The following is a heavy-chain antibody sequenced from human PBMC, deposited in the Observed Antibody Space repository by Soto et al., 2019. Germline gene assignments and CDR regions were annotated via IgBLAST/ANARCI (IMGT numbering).Heavy chain of an antibody. CDR2: ISGSGGST. D-gene: IGHD4-17*01. CDR3: AKDRVDGDYAILRTYIDY. J-gene: IGHJ4*02. CDR1: GFTFSSYA. V-gene: IGHV3-23*01. Sequence: GGSLRLSCAASGFTFSSYAMSWVRQAPGKGLEWVSAISGSGGSTYYADSVKGRFTISRDNSKNTLYLQMNSLRAEDTAVYYCAKDRVDGDYAILRTYIDYWGQGTLVTVSS.